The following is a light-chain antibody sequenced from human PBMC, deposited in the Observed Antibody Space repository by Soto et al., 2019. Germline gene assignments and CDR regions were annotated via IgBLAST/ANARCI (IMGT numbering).Light chain of an antibody. CDR1: QSVRSSY. CDR3: QNSDGSLWT. J-gene: IGKJ1*01. Sequence: EIVLTQSPGTLSLSPGERAALSCRASQSVRSSYLAWYQQQPGQATSLLIYGASSRASGIPDRFSGSGSGTDFTINISRLEPEDFAVYYCQNSDGSLWTFGQGTKVENK. CDR2: GAS. V-gene: IGKV3-20*01.